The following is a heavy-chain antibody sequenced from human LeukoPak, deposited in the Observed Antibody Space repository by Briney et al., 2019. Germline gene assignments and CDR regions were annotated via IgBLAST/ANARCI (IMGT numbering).Heavy chain of an antibody. CDR1: GFTFNSYS. J-gene: IGHJ6*04. CDR3: AELGITMIGGV. V-gene: IGHV3-48*03. CDR2: ISSSGSTI. Sequence: GGSLRLSCAASGFTFNSYSMHWVRQAPGKGLEWVSYISSSGSTIYYADSVKGRFTISRDNAKNSLYLQMNSLRAEDTAVYYCAELGITMIGGVWGKGTTVTISS. D-gene: IGHD3-10*02.